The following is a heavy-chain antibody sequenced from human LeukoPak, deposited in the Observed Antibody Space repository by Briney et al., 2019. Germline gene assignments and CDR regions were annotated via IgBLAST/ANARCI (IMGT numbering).Heavy chain of an antibody. CDR3: AKDTLILGGELGTFDY. D-gene: IGHD3-16*01. Sequence: PGGSLRLSCAASGFTFSSYAMSWVRQAPGKGLEWVSAISGGGDSTGYADSVKGRFTISRDNAKNPLYLQMNSLRAEDTALYYCAKDTLILGGELGTFDYWGQGTLVTVSS. CDR2: ISGGGDST. CDR1: GFTFSSYA. J-gene: IGHJ4*02. V-gene: IGHV3-23*01.